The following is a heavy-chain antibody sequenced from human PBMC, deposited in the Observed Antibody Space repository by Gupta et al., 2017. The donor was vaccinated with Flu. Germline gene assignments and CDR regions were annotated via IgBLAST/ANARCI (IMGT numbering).Heavy chain of an antibody. J-gene: IGHJ4*02. CDR3: ARDISGSVTAAGT. Sequence: QVQLQASGPGLVKPSETLSLTCTVSGGSLSRYYWSWIRQSPGNGLEWIGFIYYTGSTNYNPSFKSRVTMSVDTSKNQVSLELSSVTAADTAVYYCARDISGSVTAAGTWGQGTLVTVSS. D-gene: IGHD6-13*01. V-gene: IGHV4-59*01. CDR1: GGSLSRYY. CDR2: IYYTGST.